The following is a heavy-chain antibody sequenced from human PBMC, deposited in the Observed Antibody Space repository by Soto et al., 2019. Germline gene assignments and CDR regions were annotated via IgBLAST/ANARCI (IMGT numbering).Heavy chain of an antibody. Sequence: GASVKVSCKASGDTFTTFGLSWVRQAPGQGLDWLGWLRLNGGITEYAPEFQGRVTMTADTSTNTAYMELRSLTSGDTAVYYCARDAVRWASDVRYSLTLDVWGRGTTVTVSS. CDR1: GDTFTTFG. CDR3: ARDAVRWASDVRYSLTLDV. V-gene: IGHV1-18*01. CDR2: LRLNGGIT. J-gene: IGHJ6*02. D-gene: IGHD2-21*01.